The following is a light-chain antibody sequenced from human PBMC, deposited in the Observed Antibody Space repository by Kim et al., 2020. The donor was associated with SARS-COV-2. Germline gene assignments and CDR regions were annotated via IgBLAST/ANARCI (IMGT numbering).Light chain of an antibody. CDR1: SSNIGAGYD. CDR2: GNS. V-gene: IGLV1-40*01. J-gene: IGLJ3*02. CDR3: QSYDSSLSGWV. Sequence: QSVLTQPPSVSGAPGQRVTISCTGSSSNIGAGYDVHWYQQLPGTAPKLLIYGNSNRPSGVPDRFSGSKSVTSASLAITGLQAEDEAGYYCQSYDSSLSGWVFGGGTQLTVL.